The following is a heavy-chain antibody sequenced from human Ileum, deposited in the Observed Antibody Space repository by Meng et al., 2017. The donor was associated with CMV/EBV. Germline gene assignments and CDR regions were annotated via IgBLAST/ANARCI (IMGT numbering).Heavy chain of an antibody. J-gene: IGHJ6*02. Sequence: GESLKISCAASGFTFSGSAIHWVRQASGKGLEWVGRIRSKTYNYATAYAASVQGRFTISRDDSENTAFLQMNILKTEDTAVYYCTRLGPRDYYYGMDVWGQGNTVNGAS. CDR3: TRLGPRDYYYGMDV. V-gene: IGHV3-73*01. CDR2: IRSKTYNYAT. CDR1: GFTFSGSA. D-gene: IGHD1-26*01.